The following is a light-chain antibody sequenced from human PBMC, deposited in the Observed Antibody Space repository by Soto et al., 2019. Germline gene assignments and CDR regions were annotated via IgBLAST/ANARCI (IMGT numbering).Light chain of an antibody. Sequence: DIQLTQSPSFLSASLGDRVTITCRASQGISSYLAWYQQKPGKAPKLLIYAASTLQSGVPSRFSGSGSGTDFPLTISSLQPEDFATYYCQQLNSYSITFGQGTRLEIK. CDR1: QGISSY. V-gene: IGKV1-9*01. CDR3: QQLNSYSIT. J-gene: IGKJ5*01. CDR2: AAS.